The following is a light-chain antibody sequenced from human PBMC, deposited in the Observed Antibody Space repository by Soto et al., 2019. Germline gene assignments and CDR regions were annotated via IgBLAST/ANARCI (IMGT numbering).Light chain of an antibody. V-gene: IGKV3D-15*01. CDR3: QHYNDWPPAFT. Sequence: EILMTQSPATLSVSPGERATLSCRASQSLNRNLAWYQQKPGQAPRLIIYVASTRASGIPARFSGSGSGTEFTLTISSLQSEDFALYYCQHYNDWPPAFTFGPGTKVDL. J-gene: IGKJ3*01. CDR1: QSLNRN. CDR2: VAS.